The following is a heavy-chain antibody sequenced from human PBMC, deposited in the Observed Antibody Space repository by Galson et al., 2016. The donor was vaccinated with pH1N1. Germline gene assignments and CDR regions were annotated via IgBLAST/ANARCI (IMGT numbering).Heavy chain of an antibody. CDR2: ISSSSTRV. J-gene: IGHJ3*02. V-gene: IGHV3-48*04. CDR1: TFSFSRHG. CDR3: VRDDYESWSGYDAFDI. D-gene: IGHD3-3*01. Sequence: SLRLSCAASTFSFSRHGMNWVRQAPGEGLEWISYISSSSTRVFYADSVKGRFTISRDNVKNSVYLQMKTLRAEDTAVYYCVRDDYESWSGYDAFDIWVPGTMVIVSS.